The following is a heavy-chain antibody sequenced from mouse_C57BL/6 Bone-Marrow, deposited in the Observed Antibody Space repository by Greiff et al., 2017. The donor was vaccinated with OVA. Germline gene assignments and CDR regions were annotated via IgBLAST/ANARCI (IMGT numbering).Heavy chain of an antibody. J-gene: IGHJ3*01. Sequence: QVQLQQSGAELARPGASVKMSCKASGYTFTSYSMHWVKQRPGQGLEWIGYINPSSGYTKYNQKFKDKATLTADKSSSTAYMQLSSLPSEDSAVYYCASWGAYYWFAYWGQGTLVTVSA. D-gene: IGHD2-10*01. CDR1: GYTFTSYS. CDR3: ASWGAYYWFAY. V-gene: IGHV1-4*01. CDR2: INPSSGYT.